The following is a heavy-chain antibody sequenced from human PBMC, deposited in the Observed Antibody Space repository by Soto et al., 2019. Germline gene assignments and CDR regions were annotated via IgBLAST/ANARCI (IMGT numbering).Heavy chain of an antibody. V-gene: IGHV4-4*07. J-gene: IGHJ5*02. CDR1: GGSMTSYY. CDR2: VYSSGGT. D-gene: IGHD3-3*01. Sequence: TLSLTCTVSGGSMTSYYWTWIRQPAGKGLEGIGRVYSSGGTHYNPSLKSRVTISLDTSKNQFSLRLLSVTDADTAVYFCARGQRFSDWFDPWGQGTLVTVSS. CDR3: ARGQRFSDWFDP.